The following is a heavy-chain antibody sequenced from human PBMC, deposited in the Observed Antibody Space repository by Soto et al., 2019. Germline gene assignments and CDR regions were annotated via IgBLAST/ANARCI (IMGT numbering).Heavy chain of an antibody. CDR2: ITSDGKKT. CDR1: GFSFASFA. D-gene: IGHD3-3*01. Sequence: QVQLVESGGRVVQTGTSLRLSCVASGFSFASFAMHWGRQTPGGGPEWVASITSDGKKTYYADFAKGRVTISRDNAKNRIFLDMHRPGPEDNAVYFCARDPGSDFWGGVFDPWGQGTVVSVSS. CDR3: ARDPGSDFWGGVFDP. V-gene: IGHV3-30*04. J-gene: IGHJ5*02.